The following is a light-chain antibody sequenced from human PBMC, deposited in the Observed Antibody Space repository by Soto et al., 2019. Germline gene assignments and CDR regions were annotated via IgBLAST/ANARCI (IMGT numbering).Light chain of an antibody. V-gene: IGKV3-20*01. CDR2: GAF. CDR3: QQYGSAHGT. Sequence: EIVLTQAPGNLSLSPGYSASLSCRAGQSVSGGYLAWYQQKPGQAPRLLIFGAFSRATGVPDRFSGSGSGTDFTLTISRLEPEDFAVYYCQQYGSAHGTFGGGTKVDIK. CDR1: QSVSGGY. J-gene: IGKJ4*01.